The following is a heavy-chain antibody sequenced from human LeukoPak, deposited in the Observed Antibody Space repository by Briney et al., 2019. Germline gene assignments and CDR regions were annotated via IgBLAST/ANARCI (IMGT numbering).Heavy chain of an antibody. Sequence: SETLSLTCAVSGGSISSSNWWSWVRQPPDKGLEWIGEIYHSGSTNYNPSLKSRVTISVDTSKNQFSLKLSSVTAADTAVYYCAGQSYSKTGPIDYWGQGTLVTVSS. CDR2: IYHSGST. CDR1: GGSISSSNW. D-gene: IGHD3-10*01. CDR3: AGQSYSKTGPIDY. J-gene: IGHJ4*02. V-gene: IGHV4-4*02.